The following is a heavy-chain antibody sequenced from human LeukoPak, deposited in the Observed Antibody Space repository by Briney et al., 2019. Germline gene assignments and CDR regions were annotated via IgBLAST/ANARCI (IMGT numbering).Heavy chain of an antibody. V-gene: IGHV1-18*01. Sequence: ASVKLSCKASGYTFTGYGISWVRQAPGQGLECMGWISAYNGNTNYAQKFQGRVTITTDESTSTAYMELSSLRSEDTAVYYCSRALNHCSSTSCYSGPDYYYYYYMDVWGKGTTVTVSS. CDR1: GYTFTGYG. D-gene: IGHD2-2*02. CDR3: SRALNHCSSTSCYSGPDYYYYYYMDV. J-gene: IGHJ6*03. CDR2: ISAYNGNT.